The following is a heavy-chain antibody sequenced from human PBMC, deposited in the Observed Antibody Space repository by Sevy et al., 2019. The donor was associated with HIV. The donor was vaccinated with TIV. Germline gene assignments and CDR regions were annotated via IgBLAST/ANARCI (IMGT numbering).Heavy chain of an antibody. D-gene: IGHD3-3*01. CDR1: GGTFSSYA. J-gene: IGHJ6*03. V-gene: IGHV1-69*10. Sequence: ASVKVSCKASGGTFSSYAISWVRQAPGQGLEWMGGIIPILGIANYAQKFQGRVTITADKSTSTAYMELSSLRSEDTAVYYCARDFWSGYYPRPYYYYYMDVWGKGTTVTVSS. CDR2: IIPILGIA. CDR3: ARDFWSGYYPRPYYYYYMDV.